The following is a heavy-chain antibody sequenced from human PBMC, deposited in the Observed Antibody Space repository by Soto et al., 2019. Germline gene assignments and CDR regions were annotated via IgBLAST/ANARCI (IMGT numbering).Heavy chain of an antibody. CDR2: INTDGSST. CDR1: GFTFSRYW. Sequence: EVQLVESGGGVVQPGGSLRLSCAASGFTFSRYWMHWVRQAPGKVLVWISRINTDGSSTSYVDSVKGRFTISRDNGKNELFLQMNSMRGEDTAVYYCARTGSGVTSGLHYWGQGTLVTVSS. D-gene: IGHD2-15*01. J-gene: IGHJ4*02. CDR3: ARTGSGVTSGLHY. V-gene: IGHV3-74*01.